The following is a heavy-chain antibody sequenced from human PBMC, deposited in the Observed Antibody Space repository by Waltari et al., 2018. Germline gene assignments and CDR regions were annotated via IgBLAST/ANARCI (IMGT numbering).Heavy chain of an antibody. CDR2: INHSGST. CDR1: GGSFSGYY. J-gene: IGHJ5*02. D-gene: IGHD4-17*01. V-gene: IGHV4-34*01. CDR3: ARAGRSLTTVTTRWFDP. Sequence: QVQLQQWGAGLLKPSETLSLTCAVYGGSFSGYYWSWLRQPPGKGLEWIGEINHSGSTNYNPSLKSRVTISVDTSKNQFALKLSSVTAADTAVYYCARAGRSLTTVTTRWFDPWGQGTLVTVSS.